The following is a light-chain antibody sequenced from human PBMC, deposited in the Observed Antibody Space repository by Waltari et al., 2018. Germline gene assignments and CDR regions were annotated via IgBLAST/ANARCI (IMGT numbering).Light chain of an antibody. J-gene: IGLJ3*02. CDR1: SSDIGNNY. CDR3: VTWDGSLSAL. CDR2: DNN. V-gene: IGLV1-51*01. Sequence: QSVLTQPPSVSAAPGQKVTISCSGSSSDIGNNYVSWYQQLPGTAPKLLIYDNNKRPSGIPDRVSGSQSGTSATLGITGLQTGDEADYYCVTWDGSLSALFGGGTKLTVL.